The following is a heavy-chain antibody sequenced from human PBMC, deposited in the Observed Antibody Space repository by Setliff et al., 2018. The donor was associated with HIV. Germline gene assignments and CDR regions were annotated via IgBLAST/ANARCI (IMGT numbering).Heavy chain of an antibody. CDR3: ARDHQTMLWLDY. V-gene: IGHV1-69*10. CDR2: VTPILHTT. CDR1: GYTFTSYD. J-gene: IGHJ4*02. D-gene: IGHD2-21*01. Sequence: ASVKVSCKASGYTFTSYDITWVRQAPGQGLEWMGGVTPILHTTNYAQKFQGRVTITADISTRTVYVELSSLTSEDTAIYYCARDHQTMLWLDYWGQGTLVTVSS.